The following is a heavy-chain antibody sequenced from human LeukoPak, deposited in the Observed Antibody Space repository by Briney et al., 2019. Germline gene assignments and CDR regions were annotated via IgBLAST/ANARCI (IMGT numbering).Heavy chain of an antibody. CDR2: INHSGST. D-gene: IGHD2-2*01. V-gene: IGHV4-34*01. Sequence: PSETLSLTCAVYGGSFSGYYWSWIRQPPGKGLEWIGEINHSGSTNYNPSLKSRVTISVDTSKNQFSLKLSSVTAADTAVYYCARGGIVVVPAALDYWGQGTLVTVSS. CDR3: ARGGIVVVPAALDY. J-gene: IGHJ4*02. CDR1: GGSFSGYY.